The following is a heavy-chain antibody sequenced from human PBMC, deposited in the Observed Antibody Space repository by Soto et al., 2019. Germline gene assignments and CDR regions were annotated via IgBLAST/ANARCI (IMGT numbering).Heavy chain of an antibody. CDR3: ACCGHSYKIDY. CDR2: MFHDGGS. D-gene: IGHD2-21*01. CDR1: GASISSYSW. J-gene: IGHJ4*02. V-gene: IGHV4-4*02. Sequence: QVQLQESGXGLXKPSETLSXTCAVSGASISSYSWWSWVRQPPGKGLEWIGEMFHDGGSNYNPSLKSRVAISTDTSKNQFSLTLTSVTAADTAMYNCACCGHSYKIDYWGQGTLVTVSS.